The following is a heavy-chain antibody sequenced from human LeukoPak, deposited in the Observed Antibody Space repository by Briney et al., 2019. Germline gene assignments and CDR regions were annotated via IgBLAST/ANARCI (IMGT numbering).Heavy chain of an antibody. CDR3: ARGVYIAAAQYGY. CDR2: IYYSGTT. D-gene: IGHD6-13*01. Sequence: SETLSLTCTVSGGSISSYYWSWIPQPPGKGLEWIGYIYYSGTTNYNPSLKSRVTISVDTSKNQFSLKLSSVTAADTAVYYCARGVYIAAAQYGYWGQGTLVTVSS. V-gene: IGHV4-59*01. J-gene: IGHJ4*02. CDR1: GGSISSYY.